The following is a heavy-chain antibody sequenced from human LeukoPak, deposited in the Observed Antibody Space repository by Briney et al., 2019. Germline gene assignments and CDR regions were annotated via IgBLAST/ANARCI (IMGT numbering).Heavy chain of an antibody. D-gene: IGHD1-26*01. CDR1: GFTFSSYA. CDR3: ARGNSGSYPNWFDP. CDR2: VRGSDAGT. Sequence: GGSLRLSCAASGFTFSSYAMNWVRQAPGKGLEWVSAVRGSDAGTSYADSVKGRFTISRDNSKNTLYLQMNSLRAEDTAVYYCARGNSGSYPNWFDPWGQGTLVTVSS. J-gene: IGHJ5*02. V-gene: IGHV3-23*01.